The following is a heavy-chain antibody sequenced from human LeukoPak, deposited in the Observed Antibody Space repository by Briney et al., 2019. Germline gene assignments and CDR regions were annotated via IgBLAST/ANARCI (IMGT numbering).Heavy chain of an antibody. D-gene: IGHD5-12*01. J-gene: IGHJ5*02. Sequence: TGGSLRLSCAASGFTFSSYAMSWVRQAPGKGLEGVSAISGSGGSTYYADSVKGRFTISRDNSKNTLYLQMNSLRAEDTAVYYCAKDLYGYVSNWFDPWGQGTLVTVSS. CDR2: ISGSGGST. V-gene: IGHV3-23*01. CDR3: AKDLYGYVSNWFDP. CDR1: GFTFSSYA.